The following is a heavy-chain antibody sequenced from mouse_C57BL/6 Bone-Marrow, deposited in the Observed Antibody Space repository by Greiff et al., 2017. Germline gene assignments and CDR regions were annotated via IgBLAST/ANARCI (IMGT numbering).Heavy chain of an antibody. V-gene: IGHV1-61*01. CDR3: ASWGWLLRPFAY. D-gene: IGHD2-3*01. Sequence: QVQLQQPGAELVRPGSSVKLSCKASGYTFTSYWMDWVKQGPGQGLEWIGNIYPSDSETHYNQKFKDKATLTVDKSSSTAYMKLSSLTSEDSAVYYCASWGWLLRPFAYWGQGTLVSVSA. CDR1: GYTFTSYW. J-gene: IGHJ3*01. CDR2: IYPSDSET.